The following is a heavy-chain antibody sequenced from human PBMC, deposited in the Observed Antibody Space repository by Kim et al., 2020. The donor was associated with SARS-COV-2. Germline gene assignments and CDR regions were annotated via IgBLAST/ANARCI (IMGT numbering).Heavy chain of an antibody. CDR2: ISYDGSNK. D-gene: IGHD3-3*01. V-gene: IGHV3-30*18. CDR1: GFTFSSYG. CDR3: AKVFGGERTYYDFWSGYYGVGY. Sequence: GGSLRLSCAASGFTFSSYGMHWVRQAPGKGLEWVAVISYDGSNKYYADSVKGRFTISRDNSKNTLYLQMNSLRAEDTAVYYCAKVFGGERTYYDFWSGYYGVGYWGQGTLVTVSS. J-gene: IGHJ4*02.